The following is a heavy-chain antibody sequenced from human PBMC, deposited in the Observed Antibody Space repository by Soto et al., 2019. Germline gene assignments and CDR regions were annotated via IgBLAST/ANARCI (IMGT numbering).Heavy chain of an antibody. Sequence: LRLSCAASGFTFSSYGMHWVRQAPGKGLEWVAVIWYDGSNKYYADSVKGRFTISRDNSKNTLYLQMNSLRVEDTALYYCARDPAWGSLDYWGLGTLVTVSS. CDR3: ARDPAWGSLDY. CDR1: GFTFSSYG. V-gene: IGHV3-33*01. J-gene: IGHJ4*02. CDR2: IWYDGSNK. D-gene: IGHD7-27*01.